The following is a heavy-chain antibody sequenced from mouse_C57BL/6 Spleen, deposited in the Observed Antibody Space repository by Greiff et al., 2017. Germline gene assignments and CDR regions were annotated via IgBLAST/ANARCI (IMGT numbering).Heavy chain of an antibody. CDR3: ARPNYGSRGYFDV. J-gene: IGHJ1*03. D-gene: IGHD1-1*01. CDR1: GFTFSSYT. Sequence: DVMLVESGGGLVKPGGSLKLSCAASGFTFSSYTMSWVRQTPEKRLEWVATISGGGGNTYYPDSVKGRFTISRDNAKNTLYLQMSSLRSEDTALYYCARPNYGSRGYFDVWGTGTTVTVSS. CDR2: ISGGGGNT. V-gene: IGHV5-9*01.